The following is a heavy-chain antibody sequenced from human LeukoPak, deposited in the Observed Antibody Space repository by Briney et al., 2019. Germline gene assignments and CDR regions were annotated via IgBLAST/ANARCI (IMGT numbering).Heavy chain of an antibody. CDR3: ARVSTRNGLDV. D-gene: IGHD5/OR15-5a*01. J-gene: IGHJ6*02. V-gene: IGHV1-18*01. CDR2: ISTYNGNT. CDR1: GYTFTSYG. Sequence: ALVKVSCQASGYTFTSYGISWVRQAPGQGLEWMGWISTYNGNTNYAQKVQGRVTLTTDTSTSTVYMELRSLRSDDTAVYYCARVSTRNGLDVWGQGTTVTVSS.